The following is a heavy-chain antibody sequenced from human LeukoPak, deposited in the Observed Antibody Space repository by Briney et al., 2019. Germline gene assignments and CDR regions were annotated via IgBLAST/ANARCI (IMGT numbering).Heavy chain of an antibody. Sequence: GGSLRLTCAASGVTVSTNYMNWVRQAPGKGLEWVSVIYSTDKTNYADSVQGRFTISRDPSKNTVYLQMNSLRGEDTGVYYCARELGGTRHPGYFQHWGQGTLVTVCS. V-gene: IGHV3-53*01. CDR1: GVTVSTNY. CDR3: ARELGGTRHPGYFQH. J-gene: IGHJ1*01. CDR2: IYSTDKT. D-gene: IGHD6-19*01.